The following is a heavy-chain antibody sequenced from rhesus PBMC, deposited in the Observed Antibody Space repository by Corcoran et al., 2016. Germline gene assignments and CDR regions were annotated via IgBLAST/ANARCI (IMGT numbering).Heavy chain of an antibody. J-gene: IGHJ4*01. D-gene: IGHD1-1*01. Sequence: QVQLQESGPGVVKASETLSLTCAVSGASISSGYDWSWIRPPPGKGLEWVGYNYGSHGTTNYNPSLWNRVTSAQDAARNEFSLKRRSVTAADTAVYYCAKRAGPFDCWGQGVLVTVSS. CDR2: NYGSHGTT. V-gene: IGHV4-76*01. CDR3: AKRAGPFDC. CDR1: GASISSGYD.